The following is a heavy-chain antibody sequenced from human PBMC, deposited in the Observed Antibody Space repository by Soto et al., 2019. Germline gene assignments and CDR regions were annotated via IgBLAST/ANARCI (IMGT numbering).Heavy chain of an antibody. CDR3: ARDSYYYDSSGYPFDP. CDR1: GCTFSSYW. J-gene: IGHJ5*02. Sequence: GGSLRVSWAASGCTFSSYWRSWVRQAPGKGLEWVANIKQDGSEKYYVDSVKGRFTISRDNAKNSLYLQMNSLRAEDTAVYYCARDSYYYDSSGYPFDPWGQGTLVTVSS. CDR2: IKQDGSEK. D-gene: IGHD3-22*01. V-gene: IGHV3-7*05.